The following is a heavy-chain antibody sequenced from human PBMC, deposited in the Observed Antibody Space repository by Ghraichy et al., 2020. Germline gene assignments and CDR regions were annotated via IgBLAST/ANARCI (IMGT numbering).Heavy chain of an antibody. CDR3: AKDMAF. J-gene: IGHJ4*02. CDR2: IGGSGGTT. V-gene: IGHV3-23*01. CDR1: GFTFNNYA. Sequence: LSLTCAASGFTFNNYAMSWVRQAPGKGLEWVSAIGGSGGTTYYADSVKGRFTISRDNSKNTLYLQMNSLRAEDTAVYYCAKDMAFWGQGTLVTVSS. D-gene: IGHD3-10*01.